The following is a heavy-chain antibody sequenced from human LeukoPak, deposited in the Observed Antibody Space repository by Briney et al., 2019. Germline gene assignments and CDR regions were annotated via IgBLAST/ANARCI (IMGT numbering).Heavy chain of an antibody. J-gene: IGHJ4*02. Sequence: SETLSLTCAVYGRSFSGYYWSWIRQPPGKGLEWIGEINHSGSTNYNPSLKSRVTISVDTSKNQFSLKLSSVTAADTAVYYCAREELAVAEGFDYWGQGTLVTVSS. V-gene: IGHV4-34*01. CDR3: AREELAVAEGFDY. D-gene: IGHD6-19*01. CDR2: INHSGST. CDR1: GRSFSGYY.